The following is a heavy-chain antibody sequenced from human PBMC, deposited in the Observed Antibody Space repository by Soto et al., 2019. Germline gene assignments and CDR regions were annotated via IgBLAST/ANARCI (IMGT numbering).Heavy chain of an antibody. CDR2: IYSGGST. D-gene: IGHD3-3*01. Sequence: GGSLRLSCAASGFTVSSNYMSWVRQAPGKGLEWVSVIYSGGSTYYADSVKGRFTISRDNSKNTLYLQMNSLRVEDTAVYYCARDYGRYDYGAPYYYYYMDVWGKGTTVTVSS. CDR1: GFTVSSNY. CDR3: ARDYGRYDYGAPYYYYYMDV. J-gene: IGHJ6*03. V-gene: IGHV3-66*01.